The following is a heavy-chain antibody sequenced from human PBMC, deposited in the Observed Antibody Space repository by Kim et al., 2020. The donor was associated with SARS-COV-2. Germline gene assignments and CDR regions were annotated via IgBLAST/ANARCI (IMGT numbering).Heavy chain of an antibody. V-gene: IGHV3-21*01. Sequence: GGSLRLSCEASGFTFSDYTLDWVRQAPGKGLEWVASISSGSYYIYYADSAKGRFTVSRDNAKNSLFLQLNSLRAEDTAVYYCARLGFKRWLQLEPLWYDYWGHGTLVTVSS. CDR2: ISSGSYYI. CDR1: GFTFSDYT. D-gene: IGHD5-12*01. CDR3: ARLGFKRWLQLEPLWYDY. J-gene: IGHJ4*01.